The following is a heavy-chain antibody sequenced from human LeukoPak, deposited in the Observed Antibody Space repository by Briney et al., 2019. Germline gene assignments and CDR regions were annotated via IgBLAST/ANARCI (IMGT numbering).Heavy chain of an antibody. V-gene: IGHV4-59*08. D-gene: IGHD5-12*01. CDR2: IHYSRTT. J-gene: IGHJ4*02. Sequence: SETLSLTCTVSGGSISTYYWSWIRQPPGKGLEWIGYIHYSRTTNYNPSLKNRVTISLDTSKNQFSLNLSSVTAADTAVYYCARMGGYSGYATHWGQGTLVTVSS. CDR3: ARMGGYSGYATH. CDR1: GGSISTYY.